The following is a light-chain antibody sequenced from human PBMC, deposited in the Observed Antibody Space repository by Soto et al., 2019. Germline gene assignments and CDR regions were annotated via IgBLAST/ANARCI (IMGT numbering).Light chain of an antibody. J-gene: IGLJ1*01. CDR3: CSYSPSSTYV. Sequence: QSALTQPPSASGSPGQSVTISCTGTSSDVGGYNYVSWYQQHPDKAPKLIIYEGSKRPSGVSNRFSGSKSGNTASLTVSGLQAEDEADYYCCSYSPSSTYVFGTGTKLTVL. CDR1: SSDVGGYNY. V-gene: IGLV2-8*01. CDR2: EGS.